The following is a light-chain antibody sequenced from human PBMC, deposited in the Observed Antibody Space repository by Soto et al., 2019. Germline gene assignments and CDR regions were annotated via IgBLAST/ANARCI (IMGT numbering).Light chain of an antibody. J-gene: IGKJ1*01. Sequence: EIVLTQSPGTLSLSPGESATPSCRASQSVSNNYLAWYQQKPGQAPRLLIYGASNRATGIPDRFSGSGSGTDFTLTISRLEPEDFAVYDCQQYGSSGTFGQGTKVDIK. CDR1: QSVSNNY. CDR3: QQYGSSGT. V-gene: IGKV3-20*01. CDR2: GAS.